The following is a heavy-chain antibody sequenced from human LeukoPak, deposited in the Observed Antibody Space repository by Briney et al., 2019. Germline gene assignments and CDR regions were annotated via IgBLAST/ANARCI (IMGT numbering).Heavy chain of an antibody. Sequence: ASVKVSCKASGYTCTSYYMHWVRQAPGQGLEWMGIINPSGGSTSYAQKFQGRVTMTRDMSTSTVYMELSSLRSEDTAVYYCAREVGATTSWFDPWGQGTLVTASS. V-gene: IGHV1-46*01. CDR2: INPSGGST. J-gene: IGHJ5*02. D-gene: IGHD1-26*01. CDR3: AREVGATTSWFDP. CDR1: GYTCTSYY.